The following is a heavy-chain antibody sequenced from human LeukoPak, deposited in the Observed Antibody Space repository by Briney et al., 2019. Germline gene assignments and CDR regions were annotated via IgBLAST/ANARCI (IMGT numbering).Heavy chain of an antibody. V-gene: IGHV4-34*01. CDR2: INHSGST. CDR1: GGSFSGYY. Sequence: SETLSLTCAVYGGSFSGYYWSWIRQPPGKGLEWIGEINHSGSTNYNPSLKSRVTISVDTSKNQFSLKLGSVTAADTAVYYCARLPSDLWFGELHFDYWGQGTLVTVSS. D-gene: IGHD3-10*01. J-gene: IGHJ4*02. CDR3: ARLPSDLWFGELHFDY.